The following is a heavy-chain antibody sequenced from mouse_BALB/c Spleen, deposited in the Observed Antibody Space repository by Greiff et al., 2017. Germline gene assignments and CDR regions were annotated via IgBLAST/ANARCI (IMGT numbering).Heavy chain of an antibody. J-gene: IGHJ2*01. CDR3: ARGGGYYFDY. CDR1: SYTFTDYA. V-gene: IGHV1-67*01. CDR2: ISTYYGNT. D-gene: IGHD1-1*02. Sequence: VQLQQSGPELVRPGVSVKISCKGSSYTFTDYAMHWVKQSHAKSLEWIGVISTYYGNTNYNQKFKGKATMTVDKSSSTAYMELARLTSEDSAIYYCARGGGYYFDYWGQGTTLTVSS.